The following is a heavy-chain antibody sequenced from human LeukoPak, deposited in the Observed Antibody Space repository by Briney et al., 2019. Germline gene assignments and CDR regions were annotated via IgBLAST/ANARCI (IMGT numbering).Heavy chain of an antibody. Sequence: ASVKVSCKASGYTFTSYGISWVRQAPGQGPEGMGWIAVYNGDTKFLQKFQGRVTLTTDASTNTAYMELRSLTSDDTAVYYCARQAGYSTGWYGGYYFDHWGQGTPVTVSA. CDR1: GYTFTSYG. J-gene: IGHJ4*02. CDR2: IAVYNGDT. CDR3: ARQAGYSTGWYGGYYFDH. V-gene: IGHV1-18*01. D-gene: IGHD6-19*01.